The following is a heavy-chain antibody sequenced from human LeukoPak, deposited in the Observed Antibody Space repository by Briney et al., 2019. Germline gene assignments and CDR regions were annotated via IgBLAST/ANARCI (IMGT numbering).Heavy chain of an antibody. CDR3: ARDTYYYGSGESPNFDY. J-gene: IGHJ4*02. D-gene: IGHD3-10*01. CDR2: ISSDGSTA. CDR1: GFTFSNYW. Sequence: GGSLRLSCAASGFTFSNYWMHWLRRTPGKGLVWVSRISSDGSTASYADSVKGRFSISRDNAKNTLDLQMNTLSVADTAVYYCARDTYYYGSGESPNFDYWGQGTLVTVSS. V-gene: IGHV3-74*01.